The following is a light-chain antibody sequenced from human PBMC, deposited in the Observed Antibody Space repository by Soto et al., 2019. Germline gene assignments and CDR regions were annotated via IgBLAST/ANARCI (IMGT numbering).Light chain of an antibody. J-gene: IGLJ1*01. CDR3: SSYTSINSRV. V-gene: IGLV2-14*03. CDR2: EVS. CDR1: SSDVGGYNF. Sequence: QSALTQPASVSGSPGQSITISCTGSSSDVGGYNFVSWHQQYPGEAPKLIIYEVSNRPSGVSNRFSGSKSGNTASLTISGLQAEDEADYHCSSYTSINSRVFGTGTKLTVL.